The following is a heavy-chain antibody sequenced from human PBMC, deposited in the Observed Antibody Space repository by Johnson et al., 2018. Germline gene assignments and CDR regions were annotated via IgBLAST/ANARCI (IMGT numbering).Heavy chain of an antibody. V-gene: IGHV3-23*04. Sequence: VQLVESGGGLVQPGGSLRLSCAASGFTFSSYAMSWVRQAPGKGLEWVSAISGSGGSTYYADSVKGRFTFPRDNSKNTLYLQMNSLRAEDTAVYYCAKGQAVTTFDYYYYGMDVWGQGTTVTVSS. CDR3: AKGQAVTTFDYYYYGMDV. CDR2: ISGSGGST. D-gene: IGHD4-11*01. CDR1: GFTFSSYA. J-gene: IGHJ6*02.